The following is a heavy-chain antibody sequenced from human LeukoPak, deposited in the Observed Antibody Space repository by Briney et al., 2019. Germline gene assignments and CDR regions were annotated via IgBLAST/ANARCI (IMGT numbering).Heavy chain of an antibody. CDR1: GGSISSYY. V-gene: IGHV4-59*01. CDR3: ARLDCSSTSCFWFDP. CDR2: IYYSGST. Sequence: SETLSLTCTVSGGSISSYYWSWIRQPPGKGLEWIGYIYYSGSTSYNPSLKSRVTISVDTSKHHFSLKLSSVTAADTAVYYCARLDCSSTSCFWFDPWGQGTLVTVSS. D-gene: IGHD2-2*01. J-gene: IGHJ5*02.